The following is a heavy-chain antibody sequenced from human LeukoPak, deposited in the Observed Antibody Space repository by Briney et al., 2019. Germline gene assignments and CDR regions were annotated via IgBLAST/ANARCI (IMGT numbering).Heavy chain of an antibody. CDR3: ARVIGYSNYGYFDY. J-gene: IGHJ4*02. CDR2: ISKDGSNK. D-gene: IGHD4-11*01. CDR1: GFTFSTYA. Sequence: GRSLRLSCAASGFTFSTYAMHWVRQAPGKGLEWVAAISKDGSNKYYADSVKGRFTISRDNSKNTLNLQMNSLRIEDTAVYYCARVIGYSNYGYFDYWGQGTLVTVSS. V-gene: IGHV3-30*04.